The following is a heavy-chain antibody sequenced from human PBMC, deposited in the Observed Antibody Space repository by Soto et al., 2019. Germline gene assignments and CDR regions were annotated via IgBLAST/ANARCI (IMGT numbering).Heavy chain of an antibody. Sequence: SETLSLTCAVYGGSGGSFSGYYWSWIRQPPGKGLEWIGEINHSGSTYYNPSLKSRVTISVDRSKNQFSLKLSSVTAADTAVYYCARENNVLPGGYFDYWGQGTLVTVSS. CDR3: ARENNVLPGGYFDY. V-gene: IGHV4-34*01. CDR2: INHSGST. D-gene: IGHD3-10*01. CDR1: GGSGGSFSGYY. J-gene: IGHJ4*02.